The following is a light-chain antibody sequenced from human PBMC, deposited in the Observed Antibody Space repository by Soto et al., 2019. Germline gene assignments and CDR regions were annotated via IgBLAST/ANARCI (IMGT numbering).Light chain of an antibody. CDR3: QQFDSVPLT. V-gene: IGKV1-33*01. Sequence: DVQMTQSPSSLSASVGDRVTITCQPSHDIGTYLNWYQHKPGKAPKLLIFDTSHLATGVPARFSGSGSDTYFTFTITNLQAEDFAAYYCQQFDSVPLTFGGGTHVEI. CDR2: DTS. J-gene: IGKJ4*01. CDR1: HDIGTY.